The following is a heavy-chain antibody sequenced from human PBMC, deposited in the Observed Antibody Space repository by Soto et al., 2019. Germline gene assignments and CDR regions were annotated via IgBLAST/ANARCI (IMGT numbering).Heavy chain of an antibody. D-gene: IGHD6-6*01. Sequence: SGPTLVNPTQTLTLTCTFSGFSLSTSGVGVGWIRQPPGKPLEWLALIYWDDDKRYSPSLKSRLTITKDISKDQVVLTMTNMDPVDTGTYYCAHSRYSSSSLSLWGQGTLVTVSS. CDR2: IYWDDDK. V-gene: IGHV2-5*02. CDR1: GFSLSTSGVG. CDR3: AHSRYSSSSLSL. J-gene: IGHJ4*02.